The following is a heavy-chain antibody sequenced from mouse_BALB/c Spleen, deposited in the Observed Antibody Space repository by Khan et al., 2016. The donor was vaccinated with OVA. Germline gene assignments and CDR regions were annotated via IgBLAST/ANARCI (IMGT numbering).Heavy chain of an antibody. CDR3: ARREAAYYRNDGGAMEY. D-gene: IGHD2-14*01. V-gene: IGHV9-4*02. Sequence: QIQLVQSGPELKKPGETVRISCKASGYTFTTAGIQWVQKMPGKGLKWIGWINTHSGVPKYAEDFKGRFAFSLEISVNTAYLQITNLKNEDTATYFCARREAAYYRNDGGAMEYWVQGTSVTVSS. J-gene: IGHJ4*01. CDR2: INTHSGVP. CDR1: GYTFTTAG.